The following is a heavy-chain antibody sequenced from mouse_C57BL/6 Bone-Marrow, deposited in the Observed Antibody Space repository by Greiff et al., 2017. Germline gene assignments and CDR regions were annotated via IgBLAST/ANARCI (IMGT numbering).Heavy chain of an antibody. J-gene: IGHJ1*03. CDR1: GYSFTGYY. CDR3: ARRPLYYGSSRWYFDV. Sequence: VQLQQSGPELVKPGASVKISCKASGYSFTGYYMNWVKQSPEQSLEWIGEINPSTGGTTYNQKFKAKATLTVDKSSSTTYMQLKSLTSEDSAVYYCARRPLYYGSSRWYFDVWGTGTTVTVSS. D-gene: IGHD1-1*01. CDR2: INPSTGGT. V-gene: IGHV1-42*01.